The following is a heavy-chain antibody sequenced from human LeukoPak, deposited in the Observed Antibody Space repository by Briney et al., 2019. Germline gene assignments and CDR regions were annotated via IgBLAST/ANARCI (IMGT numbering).Heavy chain of an antibody. J-gene: IGHJ4*02. CDR3: ARDPPPKVGATYFDC. Sequence: GGSLRLSCAASGFTFSSYCMSWVRQAPGKGLEWVANIKNDGSEKYYVDSVKGRFTISRDNSKNTLYLQMNSLRAEDTAVYYCARDPPPKVGATYFDCWGQRTLVSDCS. CDR2: IKNDGSEK. V-gene: IGHV3-7*01. CDR1: GFTFSSYC. D-gene: IGHD1-26*01.